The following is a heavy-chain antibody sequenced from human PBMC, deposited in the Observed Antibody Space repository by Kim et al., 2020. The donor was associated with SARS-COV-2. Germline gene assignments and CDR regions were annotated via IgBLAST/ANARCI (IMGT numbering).Heavy chain of an antibody. CDR3: ARVAAAGPLDY. CDR1: GFSLINND. Sequence: GGSLRLSCAASGFSLINNDMTWVRQAPGKGLEWLSLSYSGGGANYADSVKGRSTISRDNSKDTLYLQLNNLRVDDTAVYYCARVAAAGPLDYWGRGTLVTVSS. CDR2: SYSGGGA. V-gene: IGHV3-53*01. D-gene: IGHD6-13*01. J-gene: IGHJ4*02.